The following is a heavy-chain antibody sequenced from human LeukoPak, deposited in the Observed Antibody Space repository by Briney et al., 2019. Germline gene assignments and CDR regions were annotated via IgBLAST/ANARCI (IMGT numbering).Heavy chain of an antibody. V-gene: IGHV4-59*08. D-gene: IGHD3-3*01. J-gene: IGHJ4*02. CDR3: ARIGYDFWSGYYPY. CDR2: IYYSGST. Sequence: SETLSLTCTVSGGSISSYYWSWIRQPPGKGLKWIGYIYYSGSTNYNPSLKSRVTISVDTSKNQFSLKLSSVTAADTAVYYCARIGYDFWSGYYPYWGQGTLVTVSS. CDR1: GGSISSYY.